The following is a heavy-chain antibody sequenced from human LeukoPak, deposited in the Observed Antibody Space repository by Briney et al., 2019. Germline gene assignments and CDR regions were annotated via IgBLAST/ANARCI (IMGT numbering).Heavy chain of an antibody. CDR3: AREGRRGYYGSGRIYYMDV. V-gene: IGHV4-4*07. Sequence: PSETLSLTCTVSGGSISSYYWSWLRQPAGKGLEWIVRIYTSGSTNYNPSLKSRVTMSVDTSKNQFSLKLSSVTAADTAVYYCAREGRRGYYGSGRIYYMDVWGKGTTVTVSS. CDR2: IYTSGST. CDR1: GGSISSYY. J-gene: IGHJ6*03. D-gene: IGHD3-10*01.